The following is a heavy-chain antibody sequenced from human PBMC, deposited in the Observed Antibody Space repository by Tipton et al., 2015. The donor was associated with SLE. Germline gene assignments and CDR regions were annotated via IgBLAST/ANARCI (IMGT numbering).Heavy chain of an antibody. CDR1: GGSFSGYY. J-gene: IGHJ4*02. CDR3: ARGYGPVVS. CDR2: INHSGST. V-gene: IGHV4-34*01. Sequence: TLSLPCAVYGGSFSGYYWSWIRQPPGKGLEWIGEINHSGSTNYNPSLKSRVTISVDTSKNQFSLKLSSVTAADTAVYYCARGYGPVVSWGQGTLVTVSS. D-gene: IGHD4-17*01.